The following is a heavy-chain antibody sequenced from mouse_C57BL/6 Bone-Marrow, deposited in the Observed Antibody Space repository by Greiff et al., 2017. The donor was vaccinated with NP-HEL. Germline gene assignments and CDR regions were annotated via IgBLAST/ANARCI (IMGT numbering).Heavy chain of an antibody. Sequence: VKLQQPGAELVRPGTSVKLSCKASGYTFTSCWMHWVKQRPGQGLEWIGVIDPSDSYTNYNQKFKGKATLTVDTSSSTAYMQLSSLTSEDSAVYYCARFPQLRLREDWFAYWGQGTLVTVSA. V-gene: IGHV1-59*01. D-gene: IGHD3-2*02. J-gene: IGHJ3*01. CDR3: ARFPQLRLREDWFAY. CDR1: GYTFTSCW. CDR2: IDPSDSYT.